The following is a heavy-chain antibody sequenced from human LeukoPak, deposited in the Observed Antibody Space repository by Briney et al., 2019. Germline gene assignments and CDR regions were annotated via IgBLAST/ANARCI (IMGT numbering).Heavy chain of an antibody. V-gene: IGHV3-43*01. CDR2: ISWDGGST. J-gene: IGHJ4*02. CDR3: AKDGKNYFDY. Sequence: GGSLRLSCAASGFIFDDYTMHWVRQAPGKGLEWVPLISWDGGSTYYADSVKGRFTISRDNSKNSLSLQMNSLRTEDTALYYCAKDGKNYFDYWGQGTLVTASS. CDR1: GFIFDDYT.